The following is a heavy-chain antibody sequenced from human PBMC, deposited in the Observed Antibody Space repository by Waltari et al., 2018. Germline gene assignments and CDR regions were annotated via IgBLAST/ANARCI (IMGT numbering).Heavy chain of an antibody. Sequence: QVQLQESGPGLVKPSETLSLTCAVSGYSISSGYYWGWIRQPPGKGLEWIGSIYHSGRTYYNPSLKRRVTISVDTSKNQFSLKLSSVTAADTAVYYCARVTPLGAEDSWGQGTLVTVSS. D-gene: IGHD3-16*01. CDR2: IYHSGRT. V-gene: IGHV4-38-2*01. J-gene: IGHJ4*02. CDR3: ARVTPLGAEDS. CDR1: GYSISSGYY.